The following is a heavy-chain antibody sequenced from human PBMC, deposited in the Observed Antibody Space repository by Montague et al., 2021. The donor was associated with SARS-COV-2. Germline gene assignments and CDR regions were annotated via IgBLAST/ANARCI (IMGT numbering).Heavy chain of an antibody. Sequence: ETLSLTFAVYGGSSSGYFWSWIRQTPGRGLEWIGEINHGGTADYNPSLKSRVTLSVDTSKAQFSLILTSVTAADTAVHYCARERGRGVDYFDPWGQGTLVTVSS. CDR2: INHGGTA. D-gene: IGHD4-11*01. CDR3: ARERGRGVDYFDP. CDR1: GGSSSGYF. V-gene: IGHV4-34*01. J-gene: IGHJ5*02.